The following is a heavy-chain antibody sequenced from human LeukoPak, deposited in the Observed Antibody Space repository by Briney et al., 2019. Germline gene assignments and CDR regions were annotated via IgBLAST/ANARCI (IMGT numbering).Heavy chain of an antibody. J-gene: IGHJ4*02. CDR2: ISGSGGST. D-gene: IGHD3-10*01. CDR3: ARDYSKGRNYYGF. V-gene: IGHV3-23*01. CDR1: GFTFSSYA. Sequence: QPGGSLRLSCAASGFTFSSYAMSWVRQAPGKGLEWVSAISGSGGSTYYADSVKGRFTISRDNSKNTLYLQMNSLRAEDTAVYYCARDYSKGRNYYGFWGQGTLVTVSS.